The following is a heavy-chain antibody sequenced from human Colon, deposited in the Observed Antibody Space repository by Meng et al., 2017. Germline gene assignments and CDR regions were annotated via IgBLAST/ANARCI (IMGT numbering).Heavy chain of an antibody. CDR1: GDSITRGGYH. V-gene: IGHV4-31*03. CDR3: ARGLKGSLEF. CDR2: IYYGGSA. J-gene: IGHJ4*02. D-gene: IGHD3-10*01. Sequence: QVQLQESGPGLVKPSGTLSLLCSVSGDSITRGGYHWSWVRQRPGRGLEWVGHIYYGGSAFYNPALRSRLTMSTDRSANQFSLRVTSVTAADTATYFCARGLKGSLEFWGQGALVTVSS.